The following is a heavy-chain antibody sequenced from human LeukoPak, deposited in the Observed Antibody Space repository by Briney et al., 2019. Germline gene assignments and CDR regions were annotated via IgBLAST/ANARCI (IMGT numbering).Heavy chain of an antibody. D-gene: IGHD2-2*01. Sequence: SETLSLTCAVSGGFISSSGYYWGWIRQPPGKELEWIGIIYYSGSTYYNPSLKSRLTISVDTSKNQFSLKLSSVTAADTAVYYCARRGSSSTSGYDYWGQGSLVTVSS. CDR2: IYYSGST. J-gene: IGHJ4*02. V-gene: IGHV4-39*01. CDR3: ARRGSSSTSGYDY. CDR1: GGFISSSGYY.